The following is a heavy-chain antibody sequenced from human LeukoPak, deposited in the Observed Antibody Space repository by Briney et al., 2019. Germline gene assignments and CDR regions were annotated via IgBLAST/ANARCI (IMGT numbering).Heavy chain of an antibody. CDR2: MNSNTGNT. Sequence: ASVKVSCKASGYTFTKYDIMWVRQATGQGPEWMGWMNSNTGNTGSAQKFQGRVTMTRDTSINTAYMELHSLTSEDTAVYYCARGRGGTVVRGYLDYWGQGTLVTVSS. CDR1: GYTFTKYD. J-gene: IGHJ4*02. CDR3: ARGRGGTVVRGYLDY. D-gene: IGHD3-10*01. V-gene: IGHV1-8*01.